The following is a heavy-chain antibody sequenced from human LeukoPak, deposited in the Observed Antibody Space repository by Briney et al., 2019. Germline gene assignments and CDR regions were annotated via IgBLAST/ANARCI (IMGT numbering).Heavy chain of an antibody. V-gene: IGHV1-2*02. D-gene: IGHD6-13*01. CDR1: GYTFTGYY. CDR2: INPNSGGT. J-gene: IGHJ5*02. CDR3: ARDPGAAAGDNWFDP. Sequence: GASVKVSCKASGYTFTGYYMHWVRPAPGQGVEWMGWINPNSGGTNYAQKFQGRVTMTRDTSISTAYMELSRLRSDDTAVYYCARDPGAAAGDNWFDPWGQGTLVTVSS.